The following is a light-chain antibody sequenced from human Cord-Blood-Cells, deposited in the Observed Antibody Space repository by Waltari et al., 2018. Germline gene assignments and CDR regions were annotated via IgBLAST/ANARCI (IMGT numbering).Light chain of an antibody. J-gene: IGKJ4*01. CDR3: QQANSFPLT. V-gene: IGKV1-12*01. CDR1: QGISSC. CDR2: AAS. Sequence: DIQMTQSPSSVSASVGDRVTITCRASQGISSCLAWYQQKPGKAPNLLIYAASSLQSGVTSRFSGSGSGTDFTLTISSLQPEDFATYYCQQANSFPLTFGGGTKVEIK.